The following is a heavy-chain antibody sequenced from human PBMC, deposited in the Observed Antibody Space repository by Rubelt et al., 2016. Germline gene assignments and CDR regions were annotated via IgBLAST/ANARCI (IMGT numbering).Heavy chain of an antibody. V-gene: IGHV4-38-2*02. CDR1: GYSITSGYH. J-gene: IGHJ4*02. CDR2: ICESVTT. Sequence: QVQLQESSPGLVKASETLSLTCTVSGYSITSGYHWGWIRQPPGKGLEWIGSICESVTTYYNPSLRSRGTIPVDASKNQFSLNLTPVTAADTAIYYCARDPPGGCSGGSCTRYFDYWGQGTLVTVSS. CDR3: ARDPPGGCSGGSCTRYFDY. D-gene: IGHD2-15*01.